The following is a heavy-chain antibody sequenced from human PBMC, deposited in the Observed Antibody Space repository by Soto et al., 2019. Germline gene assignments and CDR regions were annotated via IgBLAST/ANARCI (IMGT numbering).Heavy chain of an antibody. J-gene: IGHJ4*02. CDR3: ARSMHYSDGSNYSPFDY. V-gene: IGHV4-61*01. D-gene: IGHD3-22*01. CDR1: GGSVSRGNYY. Sequence: SEALSVTCTVPGGSVSRGNYYWSWIRQPPGKGLEWIGYFYYTGSTNYNPSLKSRVTISIDASKNQFSLRLSSVTAADTAVYYCARSMHYSDGSNYSPFDYWGQGTLVTVS. CDR2: FYYTGST.